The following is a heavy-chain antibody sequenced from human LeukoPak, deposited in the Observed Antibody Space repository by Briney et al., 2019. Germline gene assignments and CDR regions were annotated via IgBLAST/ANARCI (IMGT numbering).Heavy chain of an antibody. Sequence: TLSLTCAVSGGSISTGEYHWSWIRQPPGKGLEGMGYINHRGSTYYNSSLKSRVTMSLDTSRDQFSLRLSSMIAADTAVYYCARDCGGGSCYGAFEIWGQGTMVTVSS. CDR3: ARDCGGGSCYGAFEI. V-gene: IGHV4-30-4*01. J-gene: IGHJ3*02. CDR1: GGSISTGEYH. D-gene: IGHD2-15*01. CDR2: INHRGST.